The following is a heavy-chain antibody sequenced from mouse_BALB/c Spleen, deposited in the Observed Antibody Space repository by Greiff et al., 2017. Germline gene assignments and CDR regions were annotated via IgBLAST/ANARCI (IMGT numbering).Heavy chain of an antibody. Sequence: QVQLQQPGAELVKPGASVKLSCKASGYTFTSYWMHWVKQRPGQGLEWIGEIDPSDSYTNYNQKFKGKATLTVDKSSSTAYMQLSSLTSEDSAVYYCARWLLLSMDYWGQGTSVTVSS. CDR1: GYTFTSYW. CDR2: IDPSDSYT. J-gene: IGHJ4*01. CDR3: ARWLLLSMDY. V-gene: IGHV1-69*02. D-gene: IGHD2-3*01.